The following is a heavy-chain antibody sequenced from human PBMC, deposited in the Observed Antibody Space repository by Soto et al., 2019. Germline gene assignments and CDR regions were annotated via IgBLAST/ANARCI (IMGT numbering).Heavy chain of an antibody. CDR3: ARLRITNVGLVTGHYFDY. J-gene: IGHJ4*02. CDR2: ISNSGST. CDR1: GGSVSSGVYY. D-gene: IGHD5-18*01. Sequence: SETLSLTCSVSGGSVSSGVYYWSWIRQPPGKGLELIGYISNSGSTNYNPSLTSRVAISLDRSRNQFSLKLTSVTAADTAVYFCARLRITNVGLVTGHYFDYWARGTLVTVSS. V-gene: IGHV4-61*08.